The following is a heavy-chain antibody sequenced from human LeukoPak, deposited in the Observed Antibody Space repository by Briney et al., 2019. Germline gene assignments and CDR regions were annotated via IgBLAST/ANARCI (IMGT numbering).Heavy chain of an antibody. CDR3: ARGRPLVGATQNAFDI. V-gene: IGHV6-1*01. J-gene: IGHJ3*02. CDR1: GDSVSINSAA. Sequence: SQTLSLTCAISGDSVSINSAAWNWIRQSPSRGLEWLGRTYYRSKWSNNYAVSVRGRITINPDTSKNQFSLQLNSVTPEDTAVYYCARGRPLVGATQNAFDIWGQGTMVTVSS. D-gene: IGHD1-26*01. CDR2: TYYRSKWSN.